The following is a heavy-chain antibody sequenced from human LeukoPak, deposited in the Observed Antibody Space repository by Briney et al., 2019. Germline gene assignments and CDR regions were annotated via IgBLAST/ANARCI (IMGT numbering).Heavy chain of an antibody. V-gene: IGHV4-59*12. CDR2: IFYSGST. Sequence: SETLSLTCSVSGGSISSYYWSWIRQPAGKGLEWIGNIFYSGSTYYSPSLKSRVTISLDTSRNQFSLKLNSVTAADTAVYYCAKSNGYGLVDIWGQGTMVTVSS. CDR3: AKSNGYGLVDI. CDR1: GGSISSYY. D-gene: IGHD3-10*01. J-gene: IGHJ3*02.